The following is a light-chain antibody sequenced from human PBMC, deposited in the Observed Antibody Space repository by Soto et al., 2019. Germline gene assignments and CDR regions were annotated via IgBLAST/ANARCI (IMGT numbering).Light chain of an antibody. CDR3: QQYSNWPYT. CDR1: QHVSRN. CDR2: GAS. J-gene: IGKJ2*01. Sequence: EIVMTQSPATLSVSPGERATLSCRASQHVSRNFAWYRQKPGQAPTLVIYGASTRATGIPARFSGSGSGTEFNLTISSLQSEDFAIYYCQQYSNWPYTFGQGTKLEIK. V-gene: IGKV3-15*01.